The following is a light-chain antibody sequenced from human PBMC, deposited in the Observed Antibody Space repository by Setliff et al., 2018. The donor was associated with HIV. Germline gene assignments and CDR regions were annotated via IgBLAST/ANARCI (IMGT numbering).Light chain of an antibody. CDR1: RSDVGAYNS. CDR3: SSSTTTSANYV. Sequence: QSALAQPASVSGSPGQVITVSCTGTRSDVGAYNSVSWFQQHPGRAPKLIIFDVSSRPSGVSNRFSGSKFGNTASLTISGLQTEDEADYYCSSSTTTSANYVFGTGTKVTVL. V-gene: IGLV2-14*03. J-gene: IGLJ1*01. CDR2: DVS.